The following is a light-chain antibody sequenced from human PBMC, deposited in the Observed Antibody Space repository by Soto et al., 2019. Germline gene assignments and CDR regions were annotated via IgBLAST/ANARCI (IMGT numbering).Light chain of an antibody. CDR1: QSVSSSY. J-gene: IGKJ1*01. CDR3: QQDGSSPT. V-gene: IGKV3-20*01. Sequence: ESVLTQSPGTLSLSPGERATISCRSSQSVSSSYLAWYQQKPGQAPRLLIYDVSSRATGIPDRFSGSGSWTDFTLTISRLEPEDFAVYYCQQDGSSPTFGQGTKVEIK. CDR2: DVS.